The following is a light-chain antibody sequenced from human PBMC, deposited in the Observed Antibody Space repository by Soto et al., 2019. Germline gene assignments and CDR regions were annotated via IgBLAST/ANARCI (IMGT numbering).Light chain of an antibody. J-gene: IGKJ1*01. CDR2: AAS. CDR3: QKYDSAPWT. V-gene: IGKV1-27*01. Sequence: DIQMTQSPSSLSASVRDRVTITCRASQGISKYLAWYQQKPGKVPKLLIYAASTLQSGVPSRFSGSGAGTDFTLTISSLQPEDVATYYWQKYDSAPWTFGQGTKVEIK. CDR1: QGISKY.